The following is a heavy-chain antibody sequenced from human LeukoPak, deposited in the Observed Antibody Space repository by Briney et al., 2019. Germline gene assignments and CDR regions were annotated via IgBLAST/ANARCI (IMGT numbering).Heavy chain of an antibody. J-gene: IGHJ4*02. CDR2: IYYSGST. V-gene: IGHV4-61*05. CDR1: GGSISSSSYY. D-gene: IGHD2-21*01. CDR3: ARAPTIDCYFDY. Sequence: SETLSLTCTVSGGSISSSSYYWGWIRQSPGKGLEWIGYIYYSGSTNYNPSLKSRVTISVDTSKNQFSLKLSSVTAADTAVYYCARAPTIDCYFDYWGQGTLVTVSS.